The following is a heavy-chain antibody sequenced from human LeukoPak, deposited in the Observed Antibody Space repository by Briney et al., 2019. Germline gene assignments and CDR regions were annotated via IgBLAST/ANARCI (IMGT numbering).Heavy chain of an antibody. CDR3: ARKQLGTYYYYGMDV. V-gene: IGHV1-18*01. CDR2: ISGNNGNT. D-gene: IGHD6-6*01. Sequence: ASVKVSCKASGYTFTSYGISWVRQAPGQGLEWMGWISGNNGNTNYAQKLQGRVTMTTDTSTSTAYMKLRSLRSDDTAVYYCARKQLGTYYYYGMDVWGQGTTVTVSS. CDR1: GYTFTSYG. J-gene: IGHJ6*02.